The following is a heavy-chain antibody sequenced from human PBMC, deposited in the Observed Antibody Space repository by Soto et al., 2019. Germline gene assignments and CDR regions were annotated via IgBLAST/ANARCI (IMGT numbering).Heavy chain of an antibody. J-gene: IGHJ4*02. CDR3: ARGGAGLPLDY. V-gene: IGHV1-69*01. Sequence: QVQLVQSGAEVKRPGSSVKVSCKASGGTFSSYPISWVRQAPGHGLEWLGGIIPQFGTSNSAQKFQGRVTITADESTNTAHMELSSLISEDTAVYYCARGGAGLPLDYWGQGTLVTVSS. D-gene: IGHD1-26*01. CDR1: GGTFSSYP. CDR2: IIPQFGTS.